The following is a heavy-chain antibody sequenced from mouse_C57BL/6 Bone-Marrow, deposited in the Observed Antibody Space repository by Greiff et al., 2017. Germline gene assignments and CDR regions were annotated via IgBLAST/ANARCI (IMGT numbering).Heavy chain of an antibody. D-gene: IGHD2-1*01. CDR1: GYTFTSYW. CDR2: IYPSDSET. CDR3: ARRGYYGNYLFAY. V-gene: IGHV1-61*01. Sequence: VQLQQSGAELVRPGSSVKLSCKASGYTFTSYWMDWVKQRPGQGLEWIGNIYPSDSETHYNQKFKDKATLTVDKSSSTAYMQLSSLTSEDSAVYYCARRGYYGNYLFAYWGQGTLVTVSA. J-gene: IGHJ3*01.